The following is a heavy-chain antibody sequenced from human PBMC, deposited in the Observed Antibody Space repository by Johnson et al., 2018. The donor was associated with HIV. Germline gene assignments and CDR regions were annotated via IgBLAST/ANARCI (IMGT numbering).Heavy chain of an antibody. CDR3: ARALKRIAAADDAFDI. CDR1: GFTFSSYA. CDR2: IWYDGSNK. J-gene: IGHJ3*02. D-gene: IGHD6-13*01. Sequence: QVQLVESGGGVVQPGRSLRLSCAASGFTFSSYAMHWVRQAPGKGLEWVAVIWYDGSNKYYAESVKGRFTISRDNAKNSLYLQMNSLRAEDTAVYYCARALKRIAAADDAFDIWGQGTMVTVSS. V-gene: IGHV3-33*08.